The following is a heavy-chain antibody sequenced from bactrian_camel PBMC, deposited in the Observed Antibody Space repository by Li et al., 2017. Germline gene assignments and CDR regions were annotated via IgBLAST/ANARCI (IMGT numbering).Heavy chain of an antibody. J-gene: IGHJ4*01. CDR2: IYSGGDYI. CDR1: EYNDC. V-gene: IGHV3S40*01. Sequence: DVQLVESGGGSVQAGGSLRLSCAASEYNDCMGWFRQAAGREREGAATIYSGGDYIWYADSVKGRFTISRDNAKNTLYLQLNSLKTEDTTMYYRAKASSWGAGYRQSDARGQGTQVTVS. D-gene: IGHD2*01. CDR3: AKASSWGAGYRQSDA.